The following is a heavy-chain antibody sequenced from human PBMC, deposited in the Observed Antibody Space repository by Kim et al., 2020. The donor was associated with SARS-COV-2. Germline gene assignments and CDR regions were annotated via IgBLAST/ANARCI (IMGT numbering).Heavy chain of an antibody. Sequence: GGSLRLSCAASGFTFADSVMHWVRQAPGKGLEWVALVSGDGGTTYYADSVKGRFTISRDNSKDALYLQMNSLRTDDTAFYYCSKASGWLPRYWGQEPLVTVPS. CDR1: GFTFADSV. D-gene: IGHD6-19*01. CDR3: SKASGWLPRY. J-gene: IGHJ4*02. V-gene: IGHV3-43*02. CDR2: VSGDGGTT.